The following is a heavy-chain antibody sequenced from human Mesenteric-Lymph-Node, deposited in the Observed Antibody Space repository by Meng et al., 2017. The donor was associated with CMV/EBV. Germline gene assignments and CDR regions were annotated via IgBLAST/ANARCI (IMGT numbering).Heavy chain of an antibody. D-gene: IGHD2-2*01. CDR2: INPNSGGT. V-gene: IGHV1-2*02. CDR1: GYTFTSYG. J-gene: IGHJ6*02. Sequence: ASVKVSCKASGYTFTSYGISWVRQAPGQGLEWMGWINPNSGGTNYAQKFQGRVTMTRDTSISTAYMELSRLRSDDTAVYYCAIVVVPASTHFYYYGMDVWGQGTTVTVSS. CDR3: AIVVVPASTHFYYYGMDV.